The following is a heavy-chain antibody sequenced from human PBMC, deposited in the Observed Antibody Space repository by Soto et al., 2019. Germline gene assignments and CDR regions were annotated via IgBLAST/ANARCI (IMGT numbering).Heavy chain of an antibody. CDR3: ATSKGAVVISPYFFDS. CDR2: VNSDVSIT. V-gene: IGHV3-74*01. J-gene: IGHJ4*02. D-gene: IGHD2-21*01. Sequence: EVRLEESGGGLVQPGGSLRLSCAASGFTFDSYWMYWVRQAPGKGLVWVSRVNSDVSITTYADSVKGRFTISRDNAKNTLSLQMNSLRVEDTAVYYCATSKGAVVISPYFFDSWGQGALVTVSS. CDR1: GFTFDSYW.